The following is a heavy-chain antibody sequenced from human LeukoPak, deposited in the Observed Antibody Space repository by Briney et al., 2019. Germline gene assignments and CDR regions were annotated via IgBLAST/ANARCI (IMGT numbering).Heavy chain of an antibody. D-gene: IGHD1-26*01. J-gene: IGHJ4*02. CDR1: RFTFSNYG. V-gene: IGHV3-30*18. CDR3: AKDWDSLDY. CDR2: ISYDGSNK. Sequence: GGSLRLSCAASRFTFSNYGMHWVRQAPGKGREWMAVISYDGSNKYYADSVKGRFTISRENSKNTLYLLMNSLRAEDTAVYYCAKDWDSLDYWGQGTLVTVSS.